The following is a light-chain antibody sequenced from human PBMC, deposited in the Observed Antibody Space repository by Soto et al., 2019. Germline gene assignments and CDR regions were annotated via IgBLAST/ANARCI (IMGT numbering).Light chain of an antibody. V-gene: IGKV1-27*01. Sequence: DIQMTQSPSSLSASVGDRVTITCRASQSISNYLTWYHQKPGKVPKLLIYAVSKLQSGVPSRFSGSGSATDFTLTISSLQPEDVATYFCQKYYRVPHTFGGGTKVDIK. J-gene: IGKJ4*01. CDR1: QSISNY. CDR3: QKYYRVPHT. CDR2: AVS.